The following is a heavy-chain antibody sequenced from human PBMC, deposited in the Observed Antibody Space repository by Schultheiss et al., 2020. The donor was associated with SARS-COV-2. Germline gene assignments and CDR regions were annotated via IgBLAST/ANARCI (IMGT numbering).Heavy chain of an antibody. CDR3: AREGIIPTAIQLDY. CDR2: IWYDGSNK. D-gene: IGHD2-2*02. CDR1: GFTFSSYG. V-gene: IGHV3-33*01. J-gene: IGHJ4*02. Sequence: SLKISCAASGFTFSSYGMHWVRQAPGKGLEWVAVIWYDGSNKYYADSVKGRFTISRDNSKNTLYLQMNSLRAADTAVYYCAREGIIPTAIQLDYWGQGTLVTVSS.